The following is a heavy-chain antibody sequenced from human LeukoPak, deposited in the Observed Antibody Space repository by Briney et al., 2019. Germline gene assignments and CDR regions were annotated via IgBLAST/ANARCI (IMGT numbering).Heavy chain of an antibody. J-gene: IGHJ4*02. Sequence: GGSLRLSCAASGFTFSSYAMHWVRQAPGKGLEWVAVISYDGSNKYYADSVKGRFTISRDNSKNTLYLQMNSLRAEDTALYYCAKDIGWFGESTEYYFDYWGQGTLVTVSS. V-gene: IGHV3-30*04. CDR3: AKDIGWFGESTEYYFDY. D-gene: IGHD3-10*01. CDR1: GFTFSSYA. CDR2: ISYDGSNK.